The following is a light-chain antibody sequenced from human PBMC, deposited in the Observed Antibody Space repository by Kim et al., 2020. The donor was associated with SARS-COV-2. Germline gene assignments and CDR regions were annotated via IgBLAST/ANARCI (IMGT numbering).Light chain of an antibody. J-gene: IGKJ2*01. CDR1: QSVRNNF. Sequence: PGERATLSCRASQSVRNNFLAWYQHNPGQAPRLLIYGASSRATGVPDRFYGSGSGTDYTLTISRLEAEDSAVYYCQQYGGSLYTFGQGTKLEI. CDR2: GAS. CDR3: QQYGGSLYT. V-gene: IGKV3-20*01.